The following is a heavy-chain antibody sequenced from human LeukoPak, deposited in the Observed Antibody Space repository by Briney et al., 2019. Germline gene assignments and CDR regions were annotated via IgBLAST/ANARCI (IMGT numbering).Heavy chain of an antibody. CDR1: GLTFSSSA. CDR3: VKRPAFDI. CDR2: ISVSGDNT. Sequence: GGSLRLSCAAFGLTFSSSAMGWVCQAPGRGLKWVSAISVSGDNTYYADSVKGRFTISRDNSKSTLYLQMNSLRAEDTAVYYCVKRPAFDIWGQGTMVTVSS. V-gene: IGHV3-23*01. J-gene: IGHJ3*02.